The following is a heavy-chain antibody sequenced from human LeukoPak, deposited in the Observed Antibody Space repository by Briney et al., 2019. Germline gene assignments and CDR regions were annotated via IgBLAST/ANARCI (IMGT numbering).Heavy chain of an antibody. J-gene: IGHJ4*02. CDR2: ISSSSSYI. D-gene: IGHD4-17*01. Sequence: PGGSLRLSCAASGFTFSSYSMNWVRQAPGKGLEWVSSISSSSSYIYYADSVKGRFTISRDDAKNSLYLQMNSLRAEDTAVYYCARLPPDYGPDYWGQGTLVTVSS. CDR3: ARLPPDYGPDY. CDR1: GFTFSSYS. V-gene: IGHV3-21*01.